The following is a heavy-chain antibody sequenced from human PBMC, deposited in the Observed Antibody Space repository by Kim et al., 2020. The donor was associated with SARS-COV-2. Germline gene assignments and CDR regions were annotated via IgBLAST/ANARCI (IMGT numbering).Heavy chain of an antibody. J-gene: IGHJ6*02. V-gene: IGHV3-33*01. CDR1: GFTFSSYG. D-gene: IGHD3-16*01. Sequence: GGSLRLSCAASGFTFSSYGMHWVRQAPGKGLEWVAVIWYDGSNKYYADSVKGRFTISRDNSKNTLYLQMNSLSAEDTAVYYCARDDGFAVRVSFYYGMDVWGQGTTVTVSS. CDR2: IWYDGSNK. CDR3: ARDDGFAVRVSFYYGMDV.